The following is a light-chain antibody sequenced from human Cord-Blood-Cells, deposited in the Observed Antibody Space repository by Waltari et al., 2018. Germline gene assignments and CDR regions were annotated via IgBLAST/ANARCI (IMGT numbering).Light chain of an antibody. V-gene: IGKV4-1*01. CDR1: ESFLYSSNTKNY. CDR3: HQYYRTTYT. CDR2: WAS. Sequence: DIVMTQSPDSLAVSLGERATINCKSSESFLYSSNTKNYLAWYQQKPGQPPELLIYWASTRDSSVPDRLRGSGSGTDFTLTCSSLQAADVAVDYWHQYYRTTYTCAQGTKLVSK. J-gene: IGKJ2*01.